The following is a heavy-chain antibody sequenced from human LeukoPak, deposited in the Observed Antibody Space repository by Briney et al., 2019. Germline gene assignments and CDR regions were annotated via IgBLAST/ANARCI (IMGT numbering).Heavy chain of an antibody. CDR2: IIPIFGTA. CDR3: GRKAGDCGGGSCYSTDY. D-gene: IGHD2-15*01. J-gene: IGHJ4*02. Sequence: SVKVSCKAFGGSFSSEAISWVRQAPGQGLEWMGGIIPIFGTANYAQKFQGRVTITTDESTSTAYMEVSSLRSEDTAVYYCGRKAGDCGGGSCYSTDYWGQGTLVTVSS. CDR1: GGSFSSEA. V-gene: IGHV1-69*05.